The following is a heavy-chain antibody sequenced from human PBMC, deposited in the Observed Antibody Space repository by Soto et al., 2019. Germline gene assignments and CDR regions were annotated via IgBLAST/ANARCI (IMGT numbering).Heavy chain of an antibody. J-gene: IGHJ4*02. Sequence: EVQLLESGGGLVQPGGSLRLSCAASGFTFSSYAMSWVRQAPGKGPEWVSAISGSGGSTYYADSVKGRFTISRDNSKNTLYLQMNSLRAEDTAVYYCAKAQKYSSGPPDYWGQGTLVTVSS. CDR3: AKAQKYSSGPPDY. CDR1: GFTFSSYA. CDR2: ISGSGGST. V-gene: IGHV3-23*01. D-gene: IGHD6-19*01.